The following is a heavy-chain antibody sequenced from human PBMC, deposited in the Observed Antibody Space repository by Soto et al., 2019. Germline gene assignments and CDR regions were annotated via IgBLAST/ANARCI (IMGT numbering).Heavy chain of an antibody. CDR2: IYYSGST. CDR1: GGSISSYY. D-gene: IGHD6-6*01. V-gene: IGHV4-59*01. J-gene: IGHJ6*03. Sequence: PSETLSLTCTVSGGSISSYYWSWIRQPPGKGLEWIGYIYYSGSTNYNPSLKSRVTISVDTSKNQFSLKLSSVTAADTAVYYCARDGRAARSYYYYYMDVWGKGTTVTVSS. CDR3: ARDGRAARSYYYYYMDV.